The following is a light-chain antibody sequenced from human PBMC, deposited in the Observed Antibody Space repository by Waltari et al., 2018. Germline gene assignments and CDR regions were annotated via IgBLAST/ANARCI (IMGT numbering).Light chain of an antibody. Sequence: QSALTQPASVSGSPGPSITIPCPGTSRYVGAYNLFSWYQRPPGKAPELIIYEVSNRPSGVSNRFSGSKSGNTASLTISGLQAEDEADYYCSSYLGTRADWVFGGGTKLTVL. CDR2: EVS. CDR1: SRYVGAYNL. CDR3: SSYLGTRADWV. V-gene: IGLV2-14*01. J-gene: IGLJ3*02.